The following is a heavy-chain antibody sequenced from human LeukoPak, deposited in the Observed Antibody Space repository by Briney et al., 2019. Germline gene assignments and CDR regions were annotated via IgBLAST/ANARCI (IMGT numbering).Heavy chain of an antibody. CDR1: GGSFSGYY. CDR3: ARGGSGWLDAEYFQH. CDR2: IYYSGST. V-gene: IGHV4-59*01. Sequence: SETLSLTCAVYGGSFSGYYWSWIRQPPGKGLEWIGYIYYSGSTNYNPSLKSRVTISVDTSKNQFSLKLSSVTAADTAVYYCARGGSGWLDAEYFQHWGQGTLVTVSS. D-gene: IGHD6-19*01. J-gene: IGHJ1*01.